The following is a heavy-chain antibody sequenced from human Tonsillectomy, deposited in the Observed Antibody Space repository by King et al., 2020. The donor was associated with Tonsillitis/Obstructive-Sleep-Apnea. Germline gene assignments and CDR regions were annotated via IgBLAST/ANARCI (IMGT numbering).Heavy chain of an antibody. CDR3: ARAQTYGSSTNCYSYYYFYMDV. CDR2: MSYDGSSE. CDR1: GFTFSSYA. D-gene: IGHD2-2*02. Sequence: VQLVESGGGVVQPGTSLRLSCSASGFTFSSYAMHWVRQAPGKGLEWVAVMSYDGSSEYYADSVKGRFTISSDNSKNSLYLQMNSLRAEDTAVYYCARAQTYGSSTNCYSYYYFYMDVWGKGTTVTVAS. J-gene: IGHJ6*03. V-gene: IGHV3-30*04.